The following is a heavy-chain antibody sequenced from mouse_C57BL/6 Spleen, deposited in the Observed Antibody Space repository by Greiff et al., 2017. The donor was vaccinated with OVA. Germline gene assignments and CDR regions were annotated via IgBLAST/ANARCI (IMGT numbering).Heavy chain of an antibody. Sequence: EVQLQQSGPELVKPGASVKMSCKASGYTFTDYNMHWVKQSHGKSLEWIGYINPNNGGTSYNQKFKGKATLTVNKSSSTAYMELRSLTSEDSAVYYCAILNWDGGYFDYWGQGTTLTVSS. CDR1: GYTFTDYN. J-gene: IGHJ2*01. V-gene: IGHV1-22*01. D-gene: IGHD4-1*01. CDR3: AILNWDGGYFDY. CDR2: INPNNGGT.